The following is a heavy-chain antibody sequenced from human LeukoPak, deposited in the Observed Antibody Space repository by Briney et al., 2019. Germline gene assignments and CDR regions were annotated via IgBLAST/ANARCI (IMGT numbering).Heavy chain of an antibody. V-gene: IGHV4-38-2*01. D-gene: IGHD3-16*01. CDR3: ALAGARGTYYYYYMDV. CDR2: IYHSGST. J-gene: IGHJ6*03. CDR1: GYSISSGYY. Sequence: PSETLSLTCAVSGYSISSGYYWGWIRQPPGKGLEWIGSIYHSGSTYYNPSLKSRVTMSVDTSKNQFSLKLSSVTAADTAVYYCALAGARGTYYYYYMDVWGKGTTVTVSS.